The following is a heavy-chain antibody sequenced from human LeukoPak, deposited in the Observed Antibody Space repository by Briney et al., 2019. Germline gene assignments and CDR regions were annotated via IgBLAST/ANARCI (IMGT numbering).Heavy chain of an antibody. CDR3: ARGIMTTVTYYMDV. D-gene: IGHD4-17*01. V-gene: IGHV4-59*01. Sequence: GSLRLSCAASGFTFSSYAMSWIRQPPGKGLEWIGYIYYSGSTNYNPSLKSRVTISVDTSKNQFSLKLSSVTAADTAVYYYARGIMTTVTYYMDVWGKGTTVTVSS. CDR1: GFTFSSYA. CDR2: IYYSGST. J-gene: IGHJ6*03.